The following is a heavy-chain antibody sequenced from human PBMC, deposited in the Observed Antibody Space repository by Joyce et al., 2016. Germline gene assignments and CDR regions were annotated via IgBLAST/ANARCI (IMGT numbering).Heavy chain of an antibody. V-gene: IGHV5-10-1*03. CDR3: ARHRGGGNFVPFDY. CDR1: GYTFLNYW. D-gene: IGHD4-23*01. CDR2: IDPNDSGT. Sequence: EDHLVQSGAEMKKPGESLRISCLVSGYTFLNYWISWVRQMPGKGLEWMGRIDPNDSGTDYSPSFQGHVTISADKSISTAYLQWSSLKASDTAIYYCARHRGGGNFVPFDYWGQGTLVTVSS. J-gene: IGHJ4*02.